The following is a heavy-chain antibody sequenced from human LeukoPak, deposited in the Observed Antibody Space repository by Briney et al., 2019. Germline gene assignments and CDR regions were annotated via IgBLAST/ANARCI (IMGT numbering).Heavy chain of an antibody. CDR1: GFTFSSYE. J-gene: IGHJ4*02. Sequence: GGSLRLSCAASGFTFSSYEMNWVRQAPGKGLEWVSYTSSSGSTIYYAASVKGRFTISRDNAKKSLYLQMNSLRAEDTAVYYCARVPTVGSGGYQFDYWGQGTLVTVSS. CDR2: TSSSGSTI. D-gene: IGHD2-15*01. CDR3: ARVPTVGSGGYQFDY. V-gene: IGHV3-48*03.